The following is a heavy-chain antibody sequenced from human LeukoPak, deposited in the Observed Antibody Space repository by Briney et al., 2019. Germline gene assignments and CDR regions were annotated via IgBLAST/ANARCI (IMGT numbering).Heavy chain of an antibody. V-gene: IGHV4-34*01. CDR1: GGSFSGYY. Sequence: SETLSLTCAVYGGSFSGYYWSWIRQPPGKGLEWIGEINHSGSTNYNPSLKSRVTISVDTSKNQFSLKLSSVTAADTAVYYCARHTSGSYGLDYWGQGTLVTVSS. D-gene: IGHD1-26*01. J-gene: IGHJ4*02. CDR2: INHSGST. CDR3: ARHTSGSYGLDY.